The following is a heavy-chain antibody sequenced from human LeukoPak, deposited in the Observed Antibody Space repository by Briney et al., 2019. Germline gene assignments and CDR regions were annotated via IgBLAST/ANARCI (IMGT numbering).Heavy chain of an antibody. V-gene: IGHV4-39*07. CDR1: GGSISSSSYY. Sequence: SETLSLTCTVSGGSISSSSYYWGWIRQPPGKGLEWIGSIYYSGSTYCNPSLKSRVTISVDTSKNQFSLKLSSVTAADTAVYYCAGLQDPYGLSRDYYMDVWGKGTTVTVSS. CDR2: IYYSGST. D-gene: IGHD5-24*01. CDR3: AGLQDPYGLSRDYYMDV. J-gene: IGHJ6*03.